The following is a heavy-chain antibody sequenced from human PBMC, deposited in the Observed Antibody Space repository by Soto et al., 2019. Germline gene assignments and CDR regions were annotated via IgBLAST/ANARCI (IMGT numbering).Heavy chain of an antibody. CDR2: ISGTGGTT. CDR1: GFTFSSYS. CDR3: AKYPEYSVYDGTYFEY. J-gene: IGHJ4*02. D-gene: IGHD5-12*01. V-gene: IGHV3-23*01. Sequence: PGGSLRLSCAASGFTFSSYSMSWVRQAPGKGLEWVSGISGTGGTTYYADSVKGRFTISRDNSKNTLYLQMNNLRAEDTALYYCAKYPEYSVYDGTYFEYWGQGTLVTVSS.